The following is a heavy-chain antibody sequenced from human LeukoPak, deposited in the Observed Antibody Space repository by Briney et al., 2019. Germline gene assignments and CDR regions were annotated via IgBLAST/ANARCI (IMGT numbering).Heavy chain of an antibody. Sequence: ASVRVSCKSSGYTFSAYYMQWVRQAPGQGLEWMGWINPSNGYTNSTEKFQGRLTMTRDTSISTAYLELRSLNFDDTAVYYCARERYFDSSGAHRGHAFDVWGQGTTVIVS. J-gene: IGHJ3*01. CDR2: INPSNGYT. CDR1: GYTFSAYY. V-gene: IGHV1-2*02. D-gene: IGHD3-22*01. CDR3: ARERYFDSSGAHRGHAFDV.